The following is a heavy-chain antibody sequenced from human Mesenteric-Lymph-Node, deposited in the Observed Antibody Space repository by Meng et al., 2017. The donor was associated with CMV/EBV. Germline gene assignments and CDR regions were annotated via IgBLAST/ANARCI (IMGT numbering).Heavy chain of an antibody. J-gene: IGHJ4*02. CDR3: ARDIAARPAGY. V-gene: IGHV3-48*03. D-gene: IGHD6-6*01. Sequence: GESLKISCEASGFSFSHHEMNWVRQAPGKGLEWISYISGRDGAVFYADSVKGRFTISRDNAKNSLYPQMNSLRAEDTAVYYCARDIAARPAGYWGQGTLVTVSS. CDR2: ISGRDGAV. CDR1: GFSFSHHE.